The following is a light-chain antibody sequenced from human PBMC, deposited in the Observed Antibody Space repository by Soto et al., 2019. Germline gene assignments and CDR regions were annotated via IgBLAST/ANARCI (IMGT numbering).Light chain of an antibody. J-gene: IGKJ4*01. CDR1: QSVRSW. CDR2: DAS. V-gene: IGKV1-5*01. Sequence: DIQMTQSPSTLSASVGDRVTITCRASQSVRSWLAWYQKKPGKAPNLLIYDASTLEGGVPSRFSGSVSWTEFTLTINVLQPDDFATYYCQQYDIYVVSFGGGTKVDI. CDR3: QQYDIYVVS.